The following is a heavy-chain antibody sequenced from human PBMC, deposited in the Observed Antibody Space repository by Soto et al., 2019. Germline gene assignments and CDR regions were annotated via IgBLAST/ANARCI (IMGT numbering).Heavy chain of an antibody. CDR3: TRDPYSGSFNPYYFDY. V-gene: IGHV3-49*04. D-gene: IGHD1-26*01. Sequence: SLKISCTASGFTFGDYAMSWVRQAPGKGLEWVGFIRSKAYGGTTEYAASVKGRFTISRDDSKSIAYLQMNSLKTEDTAVYYCTRDPYSGSFNPYYFDYWGQGTLVTVSS. J-gene: IGHJ4*02. CDR1: GFTFGDYA. CDR2: IRSKAYGGTT.